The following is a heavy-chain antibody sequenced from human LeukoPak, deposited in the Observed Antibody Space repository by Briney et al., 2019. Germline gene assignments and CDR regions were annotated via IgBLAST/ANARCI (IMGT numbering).Heavy chain of an antibody. J-gene: IGHJ3*02. CDR2: FDPEDGET. Sequence: ASVKVSCKVSGYTLTELSMHWVRQAPGKGLEWMGGFDPEDGETIYAQKFQGRVTMTEDTSTDTAYMELSSLRSEDTAVYYCARRGPLLRYFDWLFNAFDIWGQGTMVTVSS. D-gene: IGHD3-9*01. V-gene: IGHV1-24*01. CDR1: GYTLTELS. CDR3: ARRGPLLRYFDWLFNAFDI.